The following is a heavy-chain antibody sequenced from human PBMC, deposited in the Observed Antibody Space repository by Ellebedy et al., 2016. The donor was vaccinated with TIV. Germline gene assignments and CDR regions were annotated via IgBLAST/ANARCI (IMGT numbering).Heavy chain of an antibody. Sequence: ASVKVSCXASGYTFTGYYMHWVRQAPGQGLEWMGWINPNSGGTNYAQKFQGRVTMTRDTSISTAYMELSRLRSDDTAVYYCARSLVGLNNNGYDWGLEYWGQGILVTVSS. D-gene: IGHD5-12*01. V-gene: IGHV1-2*02. CDR2: INPNSGGT. CDR1: GYTFTGYY. J-gene: IGHJ4*01. CDR3: ARSLVGLNNNGYDWGLEY.